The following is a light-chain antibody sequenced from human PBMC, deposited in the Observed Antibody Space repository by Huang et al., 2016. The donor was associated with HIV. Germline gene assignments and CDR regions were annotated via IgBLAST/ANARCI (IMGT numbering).Light chain of an antibody. CDR2: DAT. CDR1: QAISDY. V-gene: IGKV1-33*01. Sequence: DIQMTQSPSSLSASVGDRVTITCQASQAISDYLNWYQQKPGKAPKVLIHDATNLETGGAARFSGGGSGTHFTFTITSLQPEEVATYYCLQYDKFPYTVGQGTKLEI. J-gene: IGKJ2*01. CDR3: LQYDKFPYT.